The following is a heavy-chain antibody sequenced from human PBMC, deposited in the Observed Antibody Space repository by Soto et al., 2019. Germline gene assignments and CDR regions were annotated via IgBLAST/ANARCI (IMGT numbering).Heavy chain of an antibody. D-gene: IGHD1-26*01. J-gene: IGHJ4*02. CDR1: GGSISSGGYY. CDR3: ARNARVGATHFDY. CDR2: IYYSGST. V-gene: IGHV4-31*03. Sequence: SETLSLTCTVSGGSISSGGYYWSWIRQHPGKGLEWIGYIYYSGSTYYNPSLKSRVTISVDTSKNQFSLKLSSVTAADTAVYYCARNARVGATHFDYWGQGTLVTVS.